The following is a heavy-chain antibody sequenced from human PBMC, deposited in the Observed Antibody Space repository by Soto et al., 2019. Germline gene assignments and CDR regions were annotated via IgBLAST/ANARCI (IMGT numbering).Heavy chain of an antibody. Sequence: GGSLRLSCAASGFTFSSYAMSWVRQAPGKGLEWVSAISGSGGSTYYADSVKGRFTISRDNSKNTLYLQMNSLRAEDTAVYYCAKDPCYYGSGSSDDAFDIWGQGTMVPVSS. J-gene: IGHJ3*02. CDR2: ISGSGGST. CDR3: AKDPCYYGSGSSDDAFDI. CDR1: GFTFSSYA. V-gene: IGHV3-23*01. D-gene: IGHD3-10*01.